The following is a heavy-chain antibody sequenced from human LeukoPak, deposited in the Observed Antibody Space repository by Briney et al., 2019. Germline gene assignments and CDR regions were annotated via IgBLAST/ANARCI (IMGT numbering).Heavy chain of an antibody. Sequence: PSETLSLTCAVYGVSFSGYYWSWIRQPPGKGLEWIGYIYYSGSTNYNPSLKSRVTISVDTSKNQFSLKLSCVTAADTAVYYCARHSYGYDAFDIWGQGTLVTVSS. D-gene: IGHD5-18*01. CDR2: IYYSGST. CDR3: ARHSYGYDAFDI. V-gene: IGHV4-59*01. CDR1: GVSFSGYY. J-gene: IGHJ3*02.